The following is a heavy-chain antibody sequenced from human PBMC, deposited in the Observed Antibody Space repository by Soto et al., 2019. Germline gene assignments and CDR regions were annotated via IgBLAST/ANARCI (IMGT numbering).Heavy chain of an antibody. CDR2: ISAYNGNT. V-gene: IGHV1-18*01. Sequence: ASVKVSCKASGYTFTSYGSSWVRQALGQGLEWMGWISAYNGNTNYAQKLQGRVTMTTDTSTSTAYMELRSLRSDDTAVYYCARGLYSSSWYYLGYWGQGTLVTVSS. CDR1: GYTFTSYG. J-gene: IGHJ4*02. D-gene: IGHD6-13*01. CDR3: ARGLYSSSWYYLGY.